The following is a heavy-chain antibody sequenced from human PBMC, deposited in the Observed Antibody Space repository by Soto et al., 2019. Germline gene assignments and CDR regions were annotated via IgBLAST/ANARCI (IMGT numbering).Heavy chain of an antibody. CDR2: ISSDGSVT. J-gene: IGHJ6*02. CDR1: GFTFRSYW. Sequence: GGSLRLSFAASGFTFRSYWMYWVRQAPGKGLLWVSGISSDGSVTNYADSVKGRFTISRDNAKNTLYMQMTSLRAADTAVYFCARGGGDSQSYYYYYAMDVWGQGTTVTVSS. V-gene: IGHV3-74*01. D-gene: IGHD2-21*02. CDR3: ARGGGDSQSYYYYYAMDV.